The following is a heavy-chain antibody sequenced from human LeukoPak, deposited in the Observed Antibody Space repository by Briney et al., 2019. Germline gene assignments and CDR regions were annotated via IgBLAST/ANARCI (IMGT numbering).Heavy chain of an antibody. D-gene: IGHD5-12*01. Sequence: KPSETLSLTCAVSGYSISSGYYWGWIRQPPGKGLEWIGSIYHSGSTYYNPSLKSRVAISVDTSKNQFSLKLSSVTAADTAVYYCARQGDIVATIFDYWGQGTLVTVSS. J-gene: IGHJ4*02. CDR1: GYSISSGYY. V-gene: IGHV4-38-2*01. CDR2: IYHSGST. CDR3: ARQGDIVATIFDY.